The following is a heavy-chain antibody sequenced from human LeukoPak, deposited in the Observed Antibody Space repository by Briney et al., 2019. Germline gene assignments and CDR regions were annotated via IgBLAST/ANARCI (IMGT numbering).Heavy chain of an antibody. V-gene: IGHV3-7*03. D-gene: IGHD3-16*01. Sequence: PGGSLRLSCVASGFIFSNYWMGWVRQAPVKGLEWVANIKQDGSEKNYVDSVRGRFTISRDNAKNSLYLQMNSLRAEDTAIYYCAGRGRSFDYWGQGTLVTVSS. CDR2: IKQDGSEK. CDR3: AGRGRSFDY. J-gene: IGHJ4*02. CDR1: GFIFSNYW.